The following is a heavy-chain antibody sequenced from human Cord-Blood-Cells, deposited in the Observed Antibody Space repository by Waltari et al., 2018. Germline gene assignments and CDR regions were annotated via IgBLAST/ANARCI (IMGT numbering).Heavy chain of an antibody. CDR3: ARGYRHRPREFVVVTAIPHAFDI. CDR1: GGSFSGYY. V-gene: IGHV4-34*01. Sequence: QVQLQQWGAGLLKPSETLSLTCAVYGGSFSGYYWSWIRQPPGKGLEWIGEINQSGSTNYNPRLNSRVTISVDTSKNQFSLKLSSVTAADTAVYYCARGYRHRPREFVVVTAIPHAFDIWGQGTMVTVSS. D-gene: IGHD2-21*02. CDR2: INQSGST. J-gene: IGHJ3*02.